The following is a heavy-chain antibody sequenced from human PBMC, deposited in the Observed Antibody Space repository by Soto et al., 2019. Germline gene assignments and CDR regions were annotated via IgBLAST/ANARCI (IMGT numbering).Heavy chain of an antibody. V-gene: IGHV3-73*01. J-gene: IGHJ4*02. CDR2: IRSKANNYAT. CDR3: TSRDY. Sequence: PGGSLRLSCAASGFSFSGSAMHWVRQASGKGLEWVGRIRSKANNYATAYAESVKGRFTISRDDSKNTAYLQMNSLKSEDMAVYYCTSRDYWGQGSLVTVSS. CDR1: GFSFSGSA.